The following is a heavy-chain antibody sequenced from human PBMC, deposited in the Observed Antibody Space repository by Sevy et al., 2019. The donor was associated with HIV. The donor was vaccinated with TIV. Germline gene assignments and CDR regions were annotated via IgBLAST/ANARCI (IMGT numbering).Heavy chain of an antibody. CDR1: GGSISSYY. J-gene: IGHJ6*02. CDR2: IYYSGST. D-gene: IGHD2-2*01. Sequence: SETLSLTCTVSGGSISSYYWSWIRQPPGKGLEWIGYIYYSGSTNYNPSLKSRVTISVDTSKNQSSLKLSSVTAADMAVYCCARFGGSIVVVPAAAYYYYYYGMDVWGQGTTVTVSS. V-gene: IGHV4-59*01. CDR3: ARFGGSIVVVPAAAYYYYYYGMDV.